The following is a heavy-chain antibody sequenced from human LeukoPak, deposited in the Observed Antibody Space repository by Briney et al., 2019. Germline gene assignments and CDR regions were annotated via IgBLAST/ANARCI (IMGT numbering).Heavy chain of an antibody. CDR2: ISAYNVNT. Sequence: ASVKVSCKASGYTFTSYGISWVRQAPGQGFEWMGWISAYNVNTKYAQKLQDRVTMTTDTSTTTAYLEVRSLTSDDTAVYYCARGSAMAQKQLVRHFHSWSQGTLVIVSS. CDR3: ARGSAMAQKQLVRHFHS. CDR1: GYTFTSYG. V-gene: IGHV1-18*01. D-gene: IGHD6-6*01. J-gene: IGHJ4*02.